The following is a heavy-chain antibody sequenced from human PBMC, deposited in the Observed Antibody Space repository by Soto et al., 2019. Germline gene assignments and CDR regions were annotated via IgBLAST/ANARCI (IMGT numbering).Heavy chain of an antibody. Sequence: QVQLQESGPGLVKPSQTLSLTCTVSGGSISSGGYYWSWIRQHPGKGLYWIGYIYYSGSTNYNPSIKSRVTISVDTSKNQFSLKLSSVTAADTAVYYCARDQPYYDILTGWNYRDVWGKGTTVTVSS. CDR2: IYYSGST. CDR1: GGSISSGGYY. J-gene: IGHJ6*03. D-gene: IGHD3-9*01. CDR3: ARDQPYYDILTGWNYRDV. V-gene: IGHV4-31*03.